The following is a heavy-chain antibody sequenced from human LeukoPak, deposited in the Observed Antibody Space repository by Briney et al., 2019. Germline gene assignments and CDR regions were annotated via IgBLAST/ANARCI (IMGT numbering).Heavy chain of an antibody. J-gene: IGHJ5*02. CDR1: GYTFSTYN. Sequence: GASVKVSCKASGYTFSTYNINWVRQATGQGLEWMGWMNPNSGYTGYAPKFQGRVSMTRNTSISTAYMELSSLRSEDTAVYYCARLIDVVVPAAIHGWFDPWGQGTLVTVSS. CDR3: ARLIDVVVPAAIHGWFDP. D-gene: IGHD2-2*02. CDR2: MNPNSGYT. V-gene: IGHV1-8*01.